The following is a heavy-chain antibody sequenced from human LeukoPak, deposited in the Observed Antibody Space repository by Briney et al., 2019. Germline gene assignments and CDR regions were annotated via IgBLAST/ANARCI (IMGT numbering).Heavy chain of an antibody. CDR2: FYRGDST. Sequence: PGGSLRLSCAASGFTVSSSYMYWVRQAPGKGLEWVSFFYRGDSTYYAESVRGRFTISRDNSKNTLYLLMNSLIPEDTAVYYCARGVVSIPSYFESWGQGTLVTVSS. D-gene: IGHD2-15*01. CDR3: ARGVVSIPSYFES. V-gene: IGHV3-53*01. J-gene: IGHJ4*02. CDR1: GFTVSSSY.